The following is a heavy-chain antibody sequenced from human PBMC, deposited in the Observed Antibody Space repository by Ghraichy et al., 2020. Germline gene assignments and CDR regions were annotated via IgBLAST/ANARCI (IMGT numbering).Heavy chain of an antibody. Sequence: GSLRLSCAASGFTFSSYWMSWVRQAPGKGLEWVANIKQDGSEKYYVDSVKGRFTISRDNAKNSLYLQMNSLRAEDTAVYYCARVAPPFSPGNDAFDIWGQGTMVTVSS. CDR1: GFTFSSYW. CDR2: IKQDGSEK. V-gene: IGHV3-7*03. D-gene: IGHD4-23*01. J-gene: IGHJ3*02. CDR3: ARVAPPFSPGNDAFDI.